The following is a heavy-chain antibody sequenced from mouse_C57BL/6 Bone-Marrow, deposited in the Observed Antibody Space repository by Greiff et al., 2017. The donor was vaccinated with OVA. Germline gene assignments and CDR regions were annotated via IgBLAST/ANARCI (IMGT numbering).Heavy chain of an antibody. D-gene: IGHD2-1*01. V-gene: IGHV14-4*01. CDR1: GFNIKDDY. J-gene: IGHJ2*01. CDR2: IDPENGDT. Sequence: EVMLVESGAELVRPGASVKLSCTASGFNIKDDYMHWVKQRPEQGLEWIGWIDPENGDTEYASQFQGKATITADTSANTAYLQLSSLTSEDTAVYYCTSYGNCDYWGQGTTLTVSS. CDR3: TSYGNCDY.